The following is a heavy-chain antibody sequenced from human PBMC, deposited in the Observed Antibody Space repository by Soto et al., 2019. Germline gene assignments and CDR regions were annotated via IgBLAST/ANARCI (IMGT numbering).Heavy chain of an antibody. CDR3: ARGGYSSTWSNLLDRSGLDV. CDR2: IVPLFGTS. Sequence: SVKVSCKASGATFSSYAISWVREAPVQGLEWMGGIVPLFGTSNYAQKFQGRVTITADTSTSTAYMELSGLRSGDTAIYYCARGGYSSTWSNLLDRSGLDVWGQGTTVTVS. J-gene: IGHJ6*02. V-gene: IGHV1-69*06. D-gene: IGHD6-13*01. CDR1: GATFSSYA.